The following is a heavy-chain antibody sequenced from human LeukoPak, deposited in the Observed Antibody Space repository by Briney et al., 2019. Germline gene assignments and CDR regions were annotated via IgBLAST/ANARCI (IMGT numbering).Heavy chain of an antibody. V-gene: IGHV1-2*02. Sequence: GASVKVSCKASGYTLTDYYIHWVRQAPGQGLEWMGWITPSSGGTIYAQKFQGRVTMTRDTSISTAYMELSRLRSDDTAVYYCARDLYSSGWYSSYFQHWGQGTLVTVSS. J-gene: IGHJ1*01. CDR1: GYTLTDYY. D-gene: IGHD6-19*01. CDR2: ITPSSGGT. CDR3: ARDLYSSGWYSSYFQH.